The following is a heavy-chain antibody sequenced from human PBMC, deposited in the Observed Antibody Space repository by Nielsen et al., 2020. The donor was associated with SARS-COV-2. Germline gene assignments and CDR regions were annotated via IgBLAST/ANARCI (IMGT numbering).Heavy chain of an antibody. J-gene: IGHJ4*02. D-gene: IGHD6-13*01. V-gene: IGHV1-69*13. Sequence: SVKVSCKASGGTFSSYAISWVRQAPGQGLEWMGGIIPIFGTANYVQKFQGRVTITADESTSTAYMELSSLRSEDTAVYYCASRIAAAGTGVTPFDYWGQGTLVTVSS. CDR1: GGTFSSYA. CDR3: ASRIAAAGTGVTPFDY. CDR2: IIPIFGTA.